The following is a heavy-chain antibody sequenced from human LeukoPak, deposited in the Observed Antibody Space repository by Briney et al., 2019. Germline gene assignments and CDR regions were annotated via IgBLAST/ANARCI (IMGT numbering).Heavy chain of an antibody. V-gene: IGHV3-48*03. Sequence: PGGSLRLSCAASGFTFSSYEMNWVRQAPGKGLEWVSYISSSGSTIYYADSVKGRFTISRDNSKNTLYLQMNSLRAEDTAVYYCAKDPRCSGGSCYYYYYYMDVWGKGTTVTVSS. CDR2: ISSSGSTI. D-gene: IGHD2-15*01. CDR1: GFTFSSYE. J-gene: IGHJ6*03. CDR3: AKDPRCSGGSCYYYYYYMDV.